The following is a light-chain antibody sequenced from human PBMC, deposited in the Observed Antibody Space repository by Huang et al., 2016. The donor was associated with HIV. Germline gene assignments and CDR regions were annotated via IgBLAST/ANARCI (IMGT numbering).Light chain of an antibody. Sequence: EIVLTQSPATLSLSPGDRATLSCRASPSVSSYLAWYQQKPGQAPRRLIYDASNRATGSPARFSGSGSGTDFTLTISSLEPEDFAVYYCQQRSNWRITFGGGTKVEIK. V-gene: IGKV3-11*01. CDR3: QQRSNWRIT. CDR2: DAS. J-gene: IGKJ4*01. CDR1: PSVSSY.